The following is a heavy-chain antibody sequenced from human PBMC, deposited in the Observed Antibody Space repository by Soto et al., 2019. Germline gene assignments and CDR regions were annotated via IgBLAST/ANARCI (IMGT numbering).Heavy chain of an antibody. V-gene: IGHV3-33*01. CDR1: GFTFSSYG. D-gene: IGHD6-19*01. J-gene: IGHJ4*02. CDR3: ARDRRQWLWGVIDY. Sequence: QVQLVESGGGVVQPGRSLRLSCAASGFTFSSYGMHWVRQAPGKGLEWVAVIWYDGSNKYYADSVKGRFTISRDNSKNTLYLQRNGLRAEDTAVYYCARDRRQWLWGVIDYWGQGTLVTVSS. CDR2: IWYDGSNK.